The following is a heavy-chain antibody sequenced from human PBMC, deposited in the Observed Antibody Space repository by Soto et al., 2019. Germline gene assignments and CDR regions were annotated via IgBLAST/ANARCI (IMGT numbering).Heavy chain of an antibody. V-gene: IGHV4-39*01. J-gene: IGHJ6*02. CDR2: IYYSGST. D-gene: IGHD3-10*01. CDR1: GGSISSSSYY. CDR3: ARGRVGMVRGVITAYYYYYGMDV. Sequence: SETLSLTCTVSGGSISSSSYYWGWIRQPPGKGLEWIGSIYYSGSTYYNPSLKSRVTISVDTSKNQFSLKLSSVTAADTAVYYCARGRVGMVRGVITAYYYYYGMDVWGQGTTVTVSS.